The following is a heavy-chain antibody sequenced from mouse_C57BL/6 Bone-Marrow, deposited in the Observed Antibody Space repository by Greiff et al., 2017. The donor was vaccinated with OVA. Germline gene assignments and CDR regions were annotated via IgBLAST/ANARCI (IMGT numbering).Heavy chain of an antibody. Sequence: VKLVESGPGLVAPSQSLSITCTVSGFSLTSYAISWVRQPPGKGLEWLGVIWTGGGTNYNSALKSRLSISKDNSKSQVFLKMNSLQTDDTARYYCARTYGSRGEAMDYWGQGTSVTVSS. V-gene: IGHV2-9-1*01. J-gene: IGHJ4*01. CDR2: IWTGGGT. CDR1: GFSLTSYA. CDR3: ARTYGSRGEAMDY. D-gene: IGHD1-1*01.